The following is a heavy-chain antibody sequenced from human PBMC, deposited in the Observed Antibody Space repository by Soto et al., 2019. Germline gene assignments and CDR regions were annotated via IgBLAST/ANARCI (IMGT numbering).Heavy chain of an antibody. J-gene: IGHJ3*02. CDR2: IWYDGSNK. Sequence: QVQLVESGGGVVQPGRSLRLSCAASGFTFSSYGMHWVRQAPGKGLEWVAVIWYDGSNKYYADSVKGRFTISRDNSKNTLYLQMNSLRAEYTAVYYCARERGRYAFDIWGQGTMVTVSS. CDR3: ARERGRYAFDI. V-gene: IGHV3-33*01. D-gene: IGHD3-10*01. CDR1: GFTFSSYG.